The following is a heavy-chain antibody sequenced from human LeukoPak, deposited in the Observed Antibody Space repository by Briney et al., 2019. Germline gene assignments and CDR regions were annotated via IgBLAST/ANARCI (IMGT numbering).Heavy chain of an antibody. V-gene: IGHV3-33*06. D-gene: IGHD3-22*01. CDR2: LWHDGSKD. CDR1: GFTFRNYG. J-gene: IGHJ2*01. CDR3: AKLATDDSSGYYYHTNWYFDL. Sequence: GGSLRLSCVSSGFTFRNYGMHWVRQTPGKGLEWVAVLWHDGSKDFYADSVRGRFTISRDNSKNTLYLQMNSLRAEDTAVYYCAKLATDDSSGYYYHTNWYFDLWGRGTLVTVSS.